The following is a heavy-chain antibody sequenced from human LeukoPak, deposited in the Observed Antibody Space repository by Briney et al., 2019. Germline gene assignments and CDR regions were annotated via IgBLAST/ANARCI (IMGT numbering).Heavy chain of an antibody. J-gene: IGHJ4*02. CDR1: GFTFSSYA. CDR3: AKETVAAPPIDY. CDR2: ISGSAYST. Sequence: GGSLRLSCAASGFTFSSYAMSWVRQAPGKGLEWVSAISGSAYSTYYTDSVKGRFTISRDNSKNTLYLQMNSLRAEDTAVYYCAKETVAAPPIDYWGQGTLVTVSS. V-gene: IGHV3-23*01. D-gene: IGHD6-19*01.